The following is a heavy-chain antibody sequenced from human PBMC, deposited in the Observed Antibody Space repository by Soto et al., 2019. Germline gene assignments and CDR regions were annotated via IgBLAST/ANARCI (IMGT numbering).Heavy chain of an antibody. D-gene: IGHD3-22*01. Sequence: PGGSLRISCAASGFTFSSYAMHWVRQAPGKGLEWVAVISYDGSNKYYADSVKGRFTISRDNSKNTLYLQMNSLRAEDTAVYYCARDWYYDSSGYYFHPYYYYYYYGMDVWGQGTRFTVSS. J-gene: IGHJ6*02. V-gene: IGHV3-30-3*01. CDR3: ARDWYYDSSGYYFHPYYYYYYYGMDV. CDR1: GFTFSSYA. CDR2: ISYDGSNK.